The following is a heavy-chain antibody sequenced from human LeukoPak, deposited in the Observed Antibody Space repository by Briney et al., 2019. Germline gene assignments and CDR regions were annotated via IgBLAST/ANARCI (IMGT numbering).Heavy chain of an antibody. V-gene: IGHV3-33*01. CDR3: ARDNYDSSGTFDY. J-gene: IGHJ4*02. CDR1: GFTFSSYG. D-gene: IGHD3-22*01. Sequence: GGSLRLSCSASGFTFSSYGMHWVRQAPGKGLDWVAVIWYDGSNKYYADSVKGRFTISRDNSKNTLYLQMNSLRAEDTAVYYCARDNYDSSGTFDYWGQGTLVTVSS. CDR2: IWYDGSNK.